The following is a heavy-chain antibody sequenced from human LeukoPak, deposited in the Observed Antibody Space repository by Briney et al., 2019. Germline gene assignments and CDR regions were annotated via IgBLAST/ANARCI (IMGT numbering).Heavy chain of an antibody. V-gene: IGHV3-30*02. J-gene: IGHJ5*02. CDR1: GFTFSSYG. Sequence: GGSLRLSCAASGFTFSSYGMHWVRQAPGKGLEWVAFIRYDGSNKYYADSVKGRFTISRDNSKNTLYLQMNSLRAEDTAVYYCAKGRKSGWYGNWFDPWGQGTLVTVSS. CDR3: AKGRKSGWYGNWFDP. D-gene: IGHD6-19*01. CDR2: IRYDGSNK.